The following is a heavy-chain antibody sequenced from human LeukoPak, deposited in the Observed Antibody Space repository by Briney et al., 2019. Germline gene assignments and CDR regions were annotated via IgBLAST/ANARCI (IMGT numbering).Heavy chain of an antibody. CDR2: IVGSGSST. J-gene: IGHJ4*02. D-gene: IGHD4-17*01. Sequence: PGGSLRLSCAASGFSFSGYAMAWVRQAPGKGLEWVSTIVGSGSSTYYADSMKGRFTISRDNSKNTLYLQINSLRAADTAVYYCARAAYGDFHWGQGTLVTVSS. CDR3: ARAAYGDFH. V-gene: IGHV3-23*01. CDR1: GFSFSGYA.